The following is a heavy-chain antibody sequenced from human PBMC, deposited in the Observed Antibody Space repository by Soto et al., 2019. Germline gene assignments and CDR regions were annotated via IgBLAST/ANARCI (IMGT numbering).Heavy chain of an antibody. CDR3: ARDGSGSDYTDS. Sequence: EVQLVESGGDLVQPGGSLRLSCAASGFTFSSYNMNWVRQAPGKGLEWISYISSSSSTIYYADSVKGPFTISRDNAKNSLYLQMNSLRDEDTAVYYCARDGSGSDYTDSWGQGTLVTVSS. V-gene: IGHV3-48*02. CDR1: GFTFSSYN. CDR2: ISSSSSTI. D-gene: IGHD1-26*01. J-gene: IGHJ5*01.